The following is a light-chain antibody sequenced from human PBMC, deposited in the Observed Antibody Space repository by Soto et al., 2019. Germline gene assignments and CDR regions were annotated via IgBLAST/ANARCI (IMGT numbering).Light chain of an antibody. J-gene: IGKJ1*01. CDR1: QTVLHGSNY. CDR2: WAS. CDR3: QQYYTTPVT. Sequence: DIVMTQSPDFLAVSLGERATINCKSSQTVLHGSNYLAWYQQKPGQPPKLLIYWASTRESGVPDRFSGSGSGTDFTLTISSLQAEDVAVYYCQQYYTTPVTFGQGTKVEIK. V-gene: IGKV4-1*01.